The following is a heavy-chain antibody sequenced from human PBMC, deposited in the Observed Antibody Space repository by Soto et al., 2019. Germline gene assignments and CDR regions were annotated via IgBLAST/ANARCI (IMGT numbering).Heavy chain of an antibody. CDR2: IYYSGST. D-gene: IGHD1-26*01. J-gene: IGHJ6*02. CDR1: GGSISSGGYY. CDR3: ARLGEWELRGGDYYYYGMDV. V-gene: IGHV4-31*03. Sequence: SETLSLTCTVSGGSISSGGYYWSWIRQHPGKGLEWIGYIYYSGSTYYNPSLKSRVTISVDTSKNQFSLKLSSVTAADTAVYYCARLGEWELRGGDYYYYGMDVWGQGTTVTVSS.